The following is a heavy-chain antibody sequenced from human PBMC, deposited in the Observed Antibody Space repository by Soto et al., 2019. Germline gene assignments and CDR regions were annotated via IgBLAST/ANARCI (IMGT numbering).Heavy chain of an antibody. Sequence: GGSLRLSCAASGFTFSSYGMHWVRQAPGKGLEWVAVISYDGSNKYYADSVKGRFTISRDNSKNTLYLQMNSLRAEDTAVYYCAKDGMTPFFYGLDVWGQGTTVTVSS. CDR3: AKDGMTPFFYGLDV. V-gene: IGHV3-30*18. CDR2: ISYDGSNK. J-gene: IGHJ6*02. CDR1: GFTFSSYG. D-gene: IGHD1-26*01.